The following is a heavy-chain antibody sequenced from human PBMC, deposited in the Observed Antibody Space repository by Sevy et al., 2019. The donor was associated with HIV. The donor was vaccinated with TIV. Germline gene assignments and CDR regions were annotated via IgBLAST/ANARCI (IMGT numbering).Heavy chain of an antibody. Sequence: GESLKISCKGSGYSFTSYWIGWVRQMPGKGLEWMGIIYPGDSDTRYSPSFQGQVTIPADKSISTAYLQWSSLKASDTAMYYCARWTNIVVVPAAIDYIPPYFDYWGQGTLVTVSS. V-gene: IGHV5-51*01. J-gene: IGHJ4*02. CDR3: ARWTNIVVVPAAIDYIPPYFDY. CDR2: IYPGDSDT. CDR1: GYSFTSYW. D-gene: IGHD2-2*02.